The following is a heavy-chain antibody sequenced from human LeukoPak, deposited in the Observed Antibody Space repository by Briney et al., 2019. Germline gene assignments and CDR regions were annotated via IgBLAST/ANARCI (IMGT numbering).Heavy chain of an antibody. J-gene: IGHJ4*02. CDR2: ISAYNGNT. CDR3: AREVAGANYGDFDY. CDR1: GYTFTSYG. D-gene: IGHD4/OR15-4a*01. Sequence: ASVKVSCKASGYTFTSYGISWVRQAPGQGLEWMGWISAYNGNTNYAQKLQGRVTMTTDTSTSTAYMELRSLRSDDTAVYYSAREVAGANYGDFDYWGQGTLVTVSS. V-gene: IGHV1-18*01.